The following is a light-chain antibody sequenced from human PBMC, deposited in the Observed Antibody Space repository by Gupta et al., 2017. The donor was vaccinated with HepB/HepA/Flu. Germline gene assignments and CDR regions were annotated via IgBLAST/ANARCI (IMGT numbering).Light chain of an antibody. CDR2: GGS. V-gene: IGKV3-15*01. CDR1: QSCSDN. J-gene: IGKJ1*01. Sequence: IVMTQSPATLSVSPGERATLSCRATQSCSDNLAWYVKRPGQAPRLLSYGGSIRASGVPDRFSGRGSGTECTRTISWLQSEDFAVDVCHQYHTGPQTFGQGTKVEIK. CDR3: HQYHTGPQT.